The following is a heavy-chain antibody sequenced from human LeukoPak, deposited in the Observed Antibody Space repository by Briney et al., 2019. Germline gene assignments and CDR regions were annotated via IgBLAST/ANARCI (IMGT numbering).Heavy chain of an antibody. CDR2: IYNNGST. CDR3: ARIHRYCSGGACYVLDN. CDR1: GVSISSGGYH. Sequence: SETLSLTCTVSGVSISSGGYHWSWIRQHPGRGLEWIGNIYNNGSTYHNPPLKSRVYISIDTSKNQFSLKLSSVTAADTAVYYCARIHRYCSGGACYVLDNWGQGTLVAVSS. J-gene: IGHJ4*02. D-gene: IGHD2-15*01. V-gene: IGHV4-31*03.